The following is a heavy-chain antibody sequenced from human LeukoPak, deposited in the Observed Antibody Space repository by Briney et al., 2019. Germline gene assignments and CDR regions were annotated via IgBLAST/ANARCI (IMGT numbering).Heavy chain of an antibody. CDR3: ARVTLIMVRVVIITSWFDP. Sequence: ASVKVSCKASGYTFTGYYMHWVRQAPGQGLEWMGWINPNSGGTNYAQKFQGRVTMTRDTSISTAYMELSRLRSDDTAVYYCARVTLIMVRVVIITSWFDPWGQGTLVTVSS. J-gene: IGHJ5*02. D-gene: IGHD3-10*01. V-gene: IGHV1-2*02. CDR1: GYTFTGYY. CDR2: INPNSGGT.